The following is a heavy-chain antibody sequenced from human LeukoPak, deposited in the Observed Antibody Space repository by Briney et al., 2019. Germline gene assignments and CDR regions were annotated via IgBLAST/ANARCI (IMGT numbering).Heavy chain of an antibody. CDR3: AKDQVRGVSIVDY. CDR1: GFTFSSYG. D-gene: IGHD3-10*01. V-gene: IGHV3-30*18. CDR2: ISYDGSNK. Sequence: GGSLRLFCAASGFTFSSYGMHWVRQAPGKGLEWVAVISYDGSNKYYADSVKGRFTISRDNSKNTLYLQMNSLRAEDTAVYYCAKDQVRGVSIVDYWGQGTLVTVSP. J-gene: IGHJ4*02.